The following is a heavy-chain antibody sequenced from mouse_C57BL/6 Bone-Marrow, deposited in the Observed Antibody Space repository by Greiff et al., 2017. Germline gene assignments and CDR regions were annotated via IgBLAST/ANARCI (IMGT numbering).Heavy chain of an antibody. D-gene: IGHD2-5*01. CDR1: GFTFSDYG. V-gene: IGHV5-17*01. Sequence: EVMLVESGGGLVKPGGSLKLSCAASGFTFSDYGMHWVRQAPEKGLEWVAYISSGSSTIYYADTVKGRFTISRDNAKNTLFLQMTSLRSEDTAMXYGARGAYYSNSWLAYWGQGTLVTVSA. CDR3: ARGAYYSNSWLAY. J-gene: IGHJ3*01. CDR2: ISSGSSTI.